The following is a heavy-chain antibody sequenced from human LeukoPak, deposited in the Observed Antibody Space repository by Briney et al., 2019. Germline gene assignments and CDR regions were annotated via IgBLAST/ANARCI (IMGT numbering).Heavy chain of an antibody. J-gene: IGHJ2*01. Sequence: PSETLSLTCAVYGGSFSGYYWSWIRQPPGKGLEWIGEINHSGSTNYNPSLKSRVTISVDTSKNQFSLKLSSVTAADTAVYYCARVFEVAGTDWYFDLWGRGTLVTVSS. V-gene: IGHV4-34*01. CDR1: GGSFSGYY. CDR2: INHSGST. D-gene: IGHD6-19*01. CDR3: ARVFEVAGTDWYFDL.